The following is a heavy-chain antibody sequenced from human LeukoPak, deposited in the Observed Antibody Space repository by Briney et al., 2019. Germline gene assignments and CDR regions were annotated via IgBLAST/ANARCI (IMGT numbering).Heavy chain of an antibody. D-gene: IGHD3-22*01. CDR2: IYYSGST. CDR1: GGSISSGDYY. J-gene: IGHJ6*03. V-gene: IGHV4-30-4*08. Sequence: PSQTLSLTCTVSGGSISSGDYYWSWIRQPPGKGLEWIGYIYYSGSTYYNPSFKSRVTISVDTSKNQFSLKLSSVTAADTAVYYCARSIRYDSSGYPGYYMDVWGKGTTVTVSS. CDR3: ARSIRYDSSGYPGYYMDV.